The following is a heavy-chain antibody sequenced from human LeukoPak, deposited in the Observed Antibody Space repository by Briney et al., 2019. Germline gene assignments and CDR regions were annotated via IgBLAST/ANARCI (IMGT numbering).Heavy chain of an antibody. CDR3: ARGHSSGYCSGGSCYSAFDV. CDR1: GFTFSTYT. D-gene: IGHD2-15*01. J-gene: IGHJ3*01. CDR2: ISYDGSNK. V-gene: IGHV3-30-3*01. Sequence: GGSLRLSCAASGFTFSTYTMHWVRQAPGKGLEWVAVISYDGSNKYYADSVKGRFTISRDNSKNTLYLQMNSLRAEDTAVYYCARGHSSGYCSGGSCYSAFDVWGQGTMVTVSS.